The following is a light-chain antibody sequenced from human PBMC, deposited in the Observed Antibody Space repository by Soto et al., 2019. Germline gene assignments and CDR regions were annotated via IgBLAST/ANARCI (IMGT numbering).Light chain of an antibody. CDR1: QSISSW. V-gene: IGKV1-5*01. CDR2: YAS. J-gene: IGKJ2*01. Sequence: DIQMTQSPSALSASVGDRVTITCRASQSISSWLAWYQQKPGKAPKLLIYYASSLESRVPSRFSGSGSGTEFTLTISGLRPDDFATYYCQQYNTYSYTFGQGTKLEIK. CDR3: QQYNTYSYT.